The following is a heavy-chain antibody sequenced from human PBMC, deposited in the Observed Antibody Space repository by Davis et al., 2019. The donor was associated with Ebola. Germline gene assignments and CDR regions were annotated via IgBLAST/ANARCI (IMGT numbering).Heavy chain of an antibody. V-gene: IGHV4-59*08. CDR3: VRKSATQMHYSD. D-gene: IGHD3-10*01. CDR2: TYDSGSS. J-gene: IGHJ4*02. Sequence: SETLSLTCSVFGDYHWSWIRQPPGKGLEWIGYTYDSGSSNHNPSLKSRVTILLDTSKNQLSLKLTSVTAADTAIYYCVRKSATQMHYSDWGQGTLVTVSS. CDR1: GDYH.